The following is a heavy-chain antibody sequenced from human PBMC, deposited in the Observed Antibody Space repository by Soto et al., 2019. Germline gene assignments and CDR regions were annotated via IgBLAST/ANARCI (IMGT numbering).Heavy chain of an antibody. CDR2: IYYSGST. Sequence: SETLSLTCIVSGDSISPYYWTWIRQPPGKGLEWIGSIYYSGSTNYNPSLKSRVTISVDTSKNQFSLKLSSVTAADTAVYYCGREFVLATANRFDYWGQGTLVTVSS. J-gene: IGHJ4*02. CDR1: GDSISPYY. V-gene: IGHV4-59*01. CDR3: GREFVLATANRFDY. D-gene: IGHD2-21*02.